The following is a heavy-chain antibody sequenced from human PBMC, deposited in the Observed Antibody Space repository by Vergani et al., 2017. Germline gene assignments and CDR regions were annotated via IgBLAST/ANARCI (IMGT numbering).Heavy chain of an antibody. CDR3: AITQRRSSGSYPLNY. Sequence: EVQLVQSGAEVKKPGESLKISCQGSGYSFTSYWIGWVRPMPGKGLGWTGIIYPGDSDTRYSPSFQGQVTISADKSISTAYLQWSSLKASDTAMYYCAITQRRSSGSYPLNYWGQGTLVTVSS. CDR1: GYSFTSYW. CDR2: IYPGDSDT. D-gene: IGHD1-26*01. J-gene: IGHJ4*02. V-gene: IGHV5-51*01.